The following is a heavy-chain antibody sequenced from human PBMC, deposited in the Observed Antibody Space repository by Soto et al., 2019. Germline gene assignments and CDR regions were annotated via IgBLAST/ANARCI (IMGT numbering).Heavy chain of an antibody. CDR1: GFTFSDYF. J-gene: IGHJ5*02. D-gene: IGHD6-13*01. V-gene: IGHV3-30*18. CDR3: AKVGGSSWYDGWFDH. Sequence: QVQLVESGGGVVQPGRSLRLSCAASGFTFSDYFMHWVRQAPGKGLEWVALIAYDGSEKHYGDSVKGRFSISRDNSQNTLYLQMNNLGPEDTALYYCAKVGGSSWYDGWFDHWGQGTLVTVSS. CDR2: IAYDGSEK.